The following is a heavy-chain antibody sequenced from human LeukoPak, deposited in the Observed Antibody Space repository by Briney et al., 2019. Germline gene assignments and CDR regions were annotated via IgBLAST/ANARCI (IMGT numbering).Heavy chain of an antibody. Sequence: SETLSLTCTVSGGSISSYYWSWIRQPPGKGLEWIGYMYYSGSINYNPSLKSRVIISVDTSKNQFSLKVTSVTAADTAVYYCAGSSVWTKFDYWGQGTLVTVSS. CDR1: GGSISSYY. J-gene: IGHJ4*02. D-gene: IGHD6-19*01. CDR3: AGSSVWTKFDY. CDR2: MYYSGSI. V-gene: IGHV4-59*08.